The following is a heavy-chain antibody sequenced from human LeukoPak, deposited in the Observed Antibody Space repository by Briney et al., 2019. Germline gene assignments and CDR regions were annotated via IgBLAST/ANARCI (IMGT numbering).Heavy chain of an antibody. CDR2: IYYTGKT. CDR3: AREDSSGWYESSFDY. V-gene: IGHV4-61*03. J-gene: IGHJ4*02. CDR1: GVSVSNGNYY. D-gene: IGHD6-19*01. Sequence: SETLSLTCTVSGVSVSNGNYYWSWLRQPPGKALEWIGYIYYTGKTYYNPSLEGRVTILVDTSRNHFSVKLSSVTAADTAVYYCAREDSSGWYESSFDYWGQGTLVTVSS.